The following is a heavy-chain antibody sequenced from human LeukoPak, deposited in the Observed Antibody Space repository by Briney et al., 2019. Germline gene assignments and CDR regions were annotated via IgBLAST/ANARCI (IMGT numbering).Heavy chain of an antibody. CDR1: GGTFSSYA. CDR2: IIPIFGTA. J-gene: IGHJ4*02. Sequence: SVKVSCKASGGTFSSYAISWVRQAPGQGLEWMGGIIPIFGTANYAPKFQGRVTITADESTSTAYMELSSLRSEDTAVYYCARVGSRYCSSTSCYTAFDYWGQGTLVTVSS. D-gene: IGHD2-2*02. CDR3: ARVGSRYCSSTSCYTAFDY. V-gene: IGHV1-69*13.